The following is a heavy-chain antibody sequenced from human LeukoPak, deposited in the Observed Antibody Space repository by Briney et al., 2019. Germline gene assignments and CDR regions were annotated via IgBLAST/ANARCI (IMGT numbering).Heavy chain of an antibody. V-gene: IGHV1-8*01. J-gene: IGHJ4*02. CDR1: GYTFTNYD. CDR2: MNPNSGNT. CDR3: ARSGSYYTARFDY. D-gene: IGHD3-10*01. Sequence: ASVTVSCKASGYTFTNYDINWVRQAHGQGLEWMGRMNPNSGNTGYAQKFQGRITMPRNTSINTAYMELSSLRSEDTAVYYCARSGSYYTARFDYWGQGTLVTVSS.